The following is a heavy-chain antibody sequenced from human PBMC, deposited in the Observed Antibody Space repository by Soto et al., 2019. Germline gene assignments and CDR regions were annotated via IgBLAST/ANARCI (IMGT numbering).Heavy chain of an antibody. CDR1: GGSISSGGYS. Sequence: LCGGSISSGGYSWSWIRQPPGKGLEWIGYIYHSGSTYYNPSLKSRVTISVDRSKNQFSLKLSSVTAADTAVYYCARGGLFPPDFDYWGQGTLVTVSS. V-gene: IGHV4-30-2*01. CDR3: ARGGLFPPDFDY. D-gene: IGHD3-10*01. CDR2: IYHSGST. J-gene: IGHJ4*02.